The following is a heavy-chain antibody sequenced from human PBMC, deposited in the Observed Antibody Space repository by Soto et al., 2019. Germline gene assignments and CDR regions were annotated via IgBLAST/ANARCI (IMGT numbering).Heavy chain of an antibody. Sequence: QVQLVQSGAEVKKPGASVKVSCKASGYTFTSYGISWVRQAPGQGLEWMGWISAYNGNTNYAQKLKGRVTMTTDTSTSTDYMELRSLRSDDTAVYYCAGDIAVADPPFDYWGQGTLVTVSS. CDR1: GYTFTSYG. D-gene: IGHD6-19*01. CDR3: AGDIAVADPPFDY. CDR2: ISAYNGNT. V-gene: IGHV1-18*01. J-gene: IGHJ4*02.